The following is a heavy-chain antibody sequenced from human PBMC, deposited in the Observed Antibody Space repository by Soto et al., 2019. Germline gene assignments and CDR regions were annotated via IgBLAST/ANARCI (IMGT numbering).Heavy chain of an antibody. J-gene: IGHJ5*02. D-gene: IGHD6-19*01. CDR3: ATRGAVAAPPFHP. V-gene: IGHV1-2*02. CDR1: GYTFTGYY. CDR2: INPNSGGT. Sequence: LKVSCKASGYTFTGYYMHWVRQAPGQGLEWMGWINPNSGGTNYAQKFQGRVTMTSDTSISTAYMELSRLRSDDTAVYYCATRGAVAAPPFHPWGQGTLVTVSS.